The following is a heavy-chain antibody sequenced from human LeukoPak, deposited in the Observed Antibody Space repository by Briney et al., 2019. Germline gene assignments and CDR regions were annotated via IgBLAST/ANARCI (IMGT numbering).Heavy chain of an antibody. D-gene: IGHD3-10*01. CDR2: MNPNSGNT. J-gene: IGHJ2*01. CDR3: ARGNSMVRGHWYFDL. Sequence: ASVKVSCKASGYTFTSYDINWVRQATGQGLEWMGWMNPNSGNTGYAQKFQGRVTMTRNTSISTAYMELSSLRSEDTAVYYCARGNSMVRGHWYFDLWGRGTLVTVSS. CDR1: GYTFTSYD. V-gene: IGHV1-8*01.